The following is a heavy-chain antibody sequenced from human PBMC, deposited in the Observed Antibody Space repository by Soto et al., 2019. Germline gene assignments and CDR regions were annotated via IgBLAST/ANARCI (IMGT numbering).Heavy chain of an antibody. Sequence: GGSLRLSCAASGFTFSSYGMHWVRQAPGKGLEWVAVIWYDGSNKYYADSVKGRFTISRDNSKNTLYLQMNSLRAEDTAVYYCAREGIAAAGTDLSFDYWGQGTLVTVSS. D-gene: IGHD6-13*01. J-gene: IGHJ4*02. V-gene: IGHV3-33*01. CDR1: GFTFSSYG. CDR3: AREGIAAAGTDLSFDY. CDR2: IWYDGSNK.